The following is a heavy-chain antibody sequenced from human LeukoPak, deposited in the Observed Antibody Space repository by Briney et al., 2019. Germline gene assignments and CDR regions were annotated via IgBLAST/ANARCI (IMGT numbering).Heavy chain of an antibody. CDR1: RFTFSDYS. Sequence: GGSLRLSCAASRFTFSDYSMNWVRQAPGKGLEWVSYISSSGSTIYYADSVKGRFTISRDNAKNSLYLQMNSLRAEDTAVYYCARVQDILTGYPLGWYFDLWGRGTLVTVSS. CDR3: ARVQDILTGYPLGWYFDL. CDR2: ISSSGSTI. D-gene: IGHD3-9*01. V-gene: IGHV3-48*04. J-gene: IGHJ2*01.